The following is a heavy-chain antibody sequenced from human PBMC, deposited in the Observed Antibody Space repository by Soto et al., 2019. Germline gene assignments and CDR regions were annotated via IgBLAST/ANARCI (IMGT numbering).Heavy chain of an antibody. CDR2: IKQDGSEK. CDR1: GFTFSSYW. V-gene: IGHV3-7*01. D-gene: IGHD3-3*02. CDR3: ARDHFNYYFDY. J-gene: IGHJ4*02. Sequence: EVQLVESGGGLVQPGGSLRLSCAASGFTFSSYWMSWVRQAPGKGLDWVANIKQDGSEKYYVDSVKGRFTISRDNAKNSLYLQMNSLRAEDTAVYYCARDHFNYYFDYWGQGTLVTVSS.